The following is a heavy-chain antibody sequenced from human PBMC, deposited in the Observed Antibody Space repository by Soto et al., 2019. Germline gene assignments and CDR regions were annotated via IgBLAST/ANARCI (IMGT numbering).Heavy chain of an antibody. V-gene: IGHV3-30*18. CDR3: AKDFYYEYYYGMDV. Sequence: GGSLRLSCAASGFTFSSYGMHWVRQAPGKGLEWVAVISYDGSNKYYADSVKGRFTISRDNSKNTLYLQMNSLRAEDTAVYYCAKDFYYEYYYGMDVWGQGTTVTVSS. CDR2: ISYDGSNK. D-gene: IGHD3-22*01. J-gene: IGHJ6*02. CDR1: GFTFSSYG.